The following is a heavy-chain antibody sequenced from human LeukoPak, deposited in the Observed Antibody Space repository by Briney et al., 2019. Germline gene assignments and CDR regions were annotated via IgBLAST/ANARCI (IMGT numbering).Heavy chain of an antibody. CDR2: ISESSVYI. J-gene: IGHJ4*02. CDR1: GFTFSSYI. D-gene: IGHD3-22*01. CDR3: ARSYYDSTGYPHSDLDY. V-gene: IGHV3-21*01. Sequence: GGSLRLSCAGSGFTFSSYIMNWVRHAPGKGLEWVSSISESSVYINYADSVKGRFTISRDNAKYSLYLQMTSLRAEDTAVYYCARSYYDSTGYPHSDLDYWGQGTLVTVSS.